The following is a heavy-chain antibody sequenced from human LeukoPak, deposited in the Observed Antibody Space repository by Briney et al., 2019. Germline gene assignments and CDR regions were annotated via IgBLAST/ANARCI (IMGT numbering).Heavy chain of an antibody. Sequence: PSETLSLTCTVSGGSLSSGGSYWGWIRQHPGKGLEWIGYIYYSGSTYYNPSLKSRVTISVDTSKNQFSLKLSSVTAADTAVYYCASYYGSGSYSHYYYGMDVWGQGTTVTVSS. D-gene: IGHD3-10*01. V-gene: IGHV4-31*03. CDR2: IYYSGST. CDR1: GGSLSSGGSY. J-gene: IGHJ6*02. CDR3: ASYYGSGSYSHYYYGMDV.